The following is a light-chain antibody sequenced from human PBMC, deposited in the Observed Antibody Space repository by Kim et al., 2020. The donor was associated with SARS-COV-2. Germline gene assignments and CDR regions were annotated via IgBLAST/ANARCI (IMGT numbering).Light chain of an antibody. CDR2: YDR. CDR3: QVWDSSSDHRV. J-gene: IGLJ3*02. Sequence: AAGETARIPWGGNNIGSKSVHWYQQKPGQAPVLVIHYDRDRPSGIPERFSGSNSGNTATLTISRVEAGDEADYYCQVWDSSSDHRVFGGGTKLTVL. V-gene: IGLV3-21*04. CDR1: NIGSKS.